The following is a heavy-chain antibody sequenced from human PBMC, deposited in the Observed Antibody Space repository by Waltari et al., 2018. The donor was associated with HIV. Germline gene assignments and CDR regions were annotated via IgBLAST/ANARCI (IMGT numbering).Heavy chain of an antibody. CDR2: ISGSGGST. CDR1: GFTFSSYA. CDR3: AKGPSYTRIAVAVPLAY. V-gene: IGHV3-23*01. D-gene: IGHD6-19*01. J-gene: IGHJ4*02. Sequence: EVQLLESGGGLVQPGGSLRLSCAASGFTFSSYAMSWVRQAPGKGLEWVSAISGSGGSTYYADSVKGRFTISRDNSKNTLYLQMNSLRAEDTAVYYCAKGPSYTRIAVAVPLAYWGQGTLVTVSS.